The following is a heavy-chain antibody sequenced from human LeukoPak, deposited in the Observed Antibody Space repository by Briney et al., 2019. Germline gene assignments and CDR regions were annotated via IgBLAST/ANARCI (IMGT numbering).Heavy chain of an antibody. J-gene: IGHJ6*03. CDR2: IKQDGSEK. V-gene: IGHV3-7*01. CDR1: GFTFSNYW. Sequence: GGSLRLSCAASGFTFSNYWMSWVRQAPGKGLEWVANIKQDGSEKYYVDSVKGRFTISRDNAKNSLYLQMNSLRAEDTAVYYCARRGIAAAIRGPKGYYYYYMDVWGKGTTVTVSS. CDR3: ARRGIAAAIRGPKGYYYYYMDV. D-gene: IGHD6-13*01.